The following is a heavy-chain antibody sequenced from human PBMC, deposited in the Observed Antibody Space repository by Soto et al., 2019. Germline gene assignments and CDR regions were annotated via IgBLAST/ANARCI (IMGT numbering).Heavy chain of an antibody. Sequence: GGSLRLSCAASGFTFSSYSMNWVRQAPGKGLEWVSSISSSSSYIYYADSVKGRFTISRDNAKNSLYLQMNSLRAEDTAVYYCVRDGHYYGSGTEEGPYGMDVWGQGTTVTVSS. CDR3: VRDGHYYGSGTEEGPYGMDV. CDR1: GFTFSSYS. CDR2: ISSSSSYI. D-gene: IGHD3-10*01. J-gene: IGHJ6*02. V-gene: IGHV3-21*01.